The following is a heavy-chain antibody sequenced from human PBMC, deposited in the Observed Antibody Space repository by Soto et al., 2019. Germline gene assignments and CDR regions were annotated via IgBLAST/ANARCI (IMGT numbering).Heavy chain of an antibody. Sequence: PSETLSLTCTVSGASITGTSYWSWIRQPAGKGLEWIGRFSLSGTTNYNPSLRSRVTMSADVYKNQFSLRLTSVTAADTALYYCARGMTTNGAPAWSYFDSWGQGNLVTVSS. D-gene: IGHD2-8*01. CDR3: ARGMTTNGAPAWSYFDS. CDR1: GASITGTSY. V-gene: IGHV4-4*07. J-gene: IGHJ4*02. CDR2: FSLSGTT.